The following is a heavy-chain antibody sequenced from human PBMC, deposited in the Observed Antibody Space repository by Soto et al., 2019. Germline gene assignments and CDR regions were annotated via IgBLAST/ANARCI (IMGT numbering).Heavy chain of an antibody. D-gene: IGHD2-8*02. Sequence: EVQLVEYGGGLVQPGGSLRLSCAASGFIFSSYDVHWVRQAPGKGLEWVSVITTTGDTYYAASVKGRFTISRENAENALYLQMNRLRAEDAAVYYCVRGDPLNYGSYPYWQYYGMDVWGRGTTVTVSS. CDR1: GFIFSSYD. J-gene: IGHJ6*02. V-gene: IGHV3-13*01. CDR3: VRGDPLNYGSYPYWQYYGMDV. CDR2: ITTTGDT.